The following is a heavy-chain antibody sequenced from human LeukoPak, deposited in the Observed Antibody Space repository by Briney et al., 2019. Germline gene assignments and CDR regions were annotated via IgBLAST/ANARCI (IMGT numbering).Heavy chain of an antibody. CDR3: ARETAEYNLLWDFDY. D-gene: IGHD1-1*01. CDR2: IIPRLGIA. CDR1: GGTLSSPT. Sequence: GSSVKVSCTASGGTLSSPTISWVRQAPGQGLEWMGPIIPRLGIANYTQKVQGRVTITADKSTSTAYMELSSLRSEDTAVYYCARETAEYNLLWDFDYWGQGTLVTVSS. V-gene: IGHV1-69*04. J-gene: IGHJ4*02.